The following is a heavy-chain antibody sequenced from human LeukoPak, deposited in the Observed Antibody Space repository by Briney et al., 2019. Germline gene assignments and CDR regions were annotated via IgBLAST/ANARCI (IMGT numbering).Heavy chain of an antibody. D-gene: IGHD2-21*02. CDR1: GFTFSSSW. V-gene: IGHV3-7*03. CDR2: IKPDGSEK. Sequence: PGGSVSLSCAVSGFTFSSSWIGWARLAAGEGREWVTNIKPDGSEKYYVDSVKGRFTISRDNAKNSLYLQMNSLRAEDTAVYYCEKRGDKRDLIWGQGTLVTVSS. J-gene: IGHJ4*02. CDR3: EKRGDKRDLI.